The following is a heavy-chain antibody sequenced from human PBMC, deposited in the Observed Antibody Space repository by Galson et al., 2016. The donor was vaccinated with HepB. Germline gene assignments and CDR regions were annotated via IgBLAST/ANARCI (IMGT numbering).Heavy chain of an antibody. CDR3: ARDGYYYGSGSYGAATY. J-gene: IGHJ4*02. V-gene: IGHV3-30*04. Sequence: SLRLSCAASGFSFSSSAMHWVRQAPGKGLECVAVISYHGSNKYYVDSVKGRFTIARDNSKNTPYLQMNSLRVEDTAMYYCARDGYYYGSGSYGAATYWGQGTPVTVSS. CDR1: GFSFSSSA. CDR2: ISYHGSNK. D-gene: IGHD3-10*01.